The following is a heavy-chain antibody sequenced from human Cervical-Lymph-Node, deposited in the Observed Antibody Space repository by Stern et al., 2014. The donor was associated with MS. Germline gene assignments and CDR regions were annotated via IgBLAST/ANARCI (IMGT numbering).Heavy chain of an antibody. V-gene: IGHV3-11*01. D-gene: IGHD6-19*01. Sequence: VQLVESGGGLVKPGGSLRLSCIASGFTFSDHYMSWVRQAPGKGPEWLPYLSSFANPTYYADSVKGRFTISRDNAKNSLFLQMNSLRVDDTAVYYCVREGIAEAGYYYYYGMDVWGRGTTVTVSS. CDR1: GFTFSDHY. CDR2: LSSFANPT. J-gene: IGHJ6*02. CDR3: VREGIAEAGYYYYYGMDV.